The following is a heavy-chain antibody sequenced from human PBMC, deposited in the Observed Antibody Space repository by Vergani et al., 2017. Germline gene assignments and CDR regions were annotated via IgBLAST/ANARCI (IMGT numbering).Heavy chain of an antibody. CDR2: IIGSGSSK. CDR3: AKGLGITLTAVWAGLDS. Sequence: EVQLVQSGAEVKKPGESLKISCKGSGYSFTSYWIGWVRQAPGKGLQWVSGIIGSGSSKFYEDSLKVRFTISRDNSKNTLFLEMNSLRTEDTATFFCAKGLGITLTAVWAGLDSWGPGTLFLVSS. J-gene: IGHJ4*02. V-gene: IGHV3-23*04. CDR1: GYSFTSYW. D-gene: IGHD1-26*01.